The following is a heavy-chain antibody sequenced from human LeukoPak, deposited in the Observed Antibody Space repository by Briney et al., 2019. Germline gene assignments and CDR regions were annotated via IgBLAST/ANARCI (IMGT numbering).Heavy chain of an antibody. CDR2: IIPILGIA. CDR1: GGTFSSYT. J-gene: IGHJ4*02. D-gene: IGHD1-20*01. CDR3: ARLADNWNDDFDY. V-gene: IGHV1-69*02. Sequence: RSSVKVSCKASGGTFSSYTISWVRQAPGQGLEWMGRIIPILGIANYAQKFQGRVTITADKSTSTAYMELSSQRSEDTAVYYCARLADNWNDDFDYWGQGTLVTVSS.